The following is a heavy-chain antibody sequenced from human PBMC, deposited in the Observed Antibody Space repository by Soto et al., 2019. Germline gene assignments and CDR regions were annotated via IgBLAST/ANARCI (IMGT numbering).Heavy chain of an antibody. CDR1: GFTFSSYS. CDR2: ISSSGSYI. CDR3: ARVVPAAISNYYYGMDV. Sequence: GGSLRLSCAASGFTFSSYSMNWVRQAPGKGLEWVSSISSSGSYIYYADSVKGRFTISRDNAKNSLYLQMNSLRAEDTAVYYCARVVPAAISNYYYGMDVWGQGTTVTVSS. J-gene: IGHJ6*02. V-gene: IGHV3-21*01. D-gene: IGHD2-2*01.